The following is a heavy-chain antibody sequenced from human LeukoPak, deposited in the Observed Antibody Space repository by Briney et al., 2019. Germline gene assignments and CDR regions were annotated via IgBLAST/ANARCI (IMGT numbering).Heavy chain of an antibody. CDR3: TKELHVAVAVADYYYFYMDV. J-gene: IGHJ6*03. CDR2: INGGGNTT. Sequence: GGSLRLSCAASGFAFSSFAMGWVRQSPGKGLEWLSTINGGGNTTFYSDSVRGRFTISRDNSKNTLYLHMDSLRPDDTATYYCTKELHVAVAVADYYYFYMDVWGRGTAVTVSS. V-gene: IGHV3-23*01. CDR1: GFAFSSFA. D-gene: IGHD6-19*01.